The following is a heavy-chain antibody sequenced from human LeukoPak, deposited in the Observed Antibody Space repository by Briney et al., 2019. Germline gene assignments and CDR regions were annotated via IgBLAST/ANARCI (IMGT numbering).Heavy chain of an antibody. CDR3: VFPYWQDLDH. CDR2: ISSSGSTI. CDR1: GFTFRSHS. D-gene: IGHD2-15*01. V-gene: IGHV3-48*02. Sequence: GGSLRLPCAASGFTFRSHSMQWVRQAPGKGLEWVSHISSSGSTIYYADSVKGRFTISRDNAKESLYLQMSSLRDEDTAVYYCVFPYWQDLDHWGQGTLVTVSS. J-gene: IGHJ4*02.